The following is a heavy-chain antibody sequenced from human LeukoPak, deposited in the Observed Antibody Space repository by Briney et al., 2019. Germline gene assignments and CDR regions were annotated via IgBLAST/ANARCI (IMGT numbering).Heavy chain of an antibody. CDR3: ARDLYYYDSSGYYDY. V-gene: IGHV1-2*02. CDR2: INPNSGGT. CDR1: GFTFSSYG. D-gene: IGHD3-22*01. Sequence: GGSLRLSCAASGFTFSSYGMHWVRQAPGQGLEWMGWINPNSGGTNYAQKFQGRVTMTRDTSISTAYMELSRLRSDDTAVYYCARDLYYYDSSGYYDYWGQGTLVTVSS. J-gene: IGHJ4*02.